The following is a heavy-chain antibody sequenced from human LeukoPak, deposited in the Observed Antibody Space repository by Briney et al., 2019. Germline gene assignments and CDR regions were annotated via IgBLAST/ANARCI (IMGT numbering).Heavy chain of an antibody. V-gene: IGHV3-15*01. D-gene: IGHD1-1*01. CDR1: GLTFSNAW. J-gene: IGHJ4*02. CDR2: IKSKPDGGTT. Sequence: GGSLRLSCAASGLTFSNAWMSWVRQAPGKGLEWVGRIKSKPDGGTTDYAAPVKGRFTISRDDSKNTLYLQMNSRKTEDTAVYYCTTAANWKPFDYWGEGTLVTVSS. CDR3: TTAANWKPFDY.